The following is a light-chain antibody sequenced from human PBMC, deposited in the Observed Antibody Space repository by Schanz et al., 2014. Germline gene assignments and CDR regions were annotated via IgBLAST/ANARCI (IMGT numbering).Light chain of an antibody. CDR1: QSISIS. CDR2: AAS. V-gene: IGKV1-39*01. Sequence: DIQMTQSPSSLSASVGDRVTITCRASQSISISLNWYQHKLGKAPRLLIYAASSLQTGVPSRFSGSGSGTDFTLTISSLQPDDSATYYCQHYDRYSGTFGQGTKVEFK. J-gene: IGKJ1*01. CDR3: QHYDRYSGT.